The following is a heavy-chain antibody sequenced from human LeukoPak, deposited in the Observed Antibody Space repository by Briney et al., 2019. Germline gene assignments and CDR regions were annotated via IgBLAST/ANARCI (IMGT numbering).Heavy chain of an antibody. J-gene: IGHJ4*02. CDR3: ARTRITMIVVVILGDY. V-gene: IGHV3-7*01. D-gene: IGHD3-22*01. CDR2: IKQDGSEK. CDR1: GFTFSSYW. Sequence: GGSLRLSCAASGFTFSSYWMSWVRQAPGKGLEWVANIKQDGSEKYYVDSAKGRFTISRDNAKNSLYLQMNSLRAEDTAVYYCARTRITMIVVVILGDYWGQGTLVTVSS.